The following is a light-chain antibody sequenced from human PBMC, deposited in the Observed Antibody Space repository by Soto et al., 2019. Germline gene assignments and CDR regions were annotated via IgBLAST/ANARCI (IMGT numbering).Light chain of an antibody. CDR2: EVS. CDR3: SSCTSSNTVI. Sequence: QSVLTQPASVSGSPGQSNTISCTGTSSDVGGYNYVSWYQQHPGKAPKLMIHEVSNRPSGVSPRFSGSKSGNTASLTISGLQADDEADYYCSSCTSSNTVIFGGGTKLTVL. V-gene: IGLV2-14*01. CDR1: SSDVGGYNY. J-gene: IGLJ2*01.